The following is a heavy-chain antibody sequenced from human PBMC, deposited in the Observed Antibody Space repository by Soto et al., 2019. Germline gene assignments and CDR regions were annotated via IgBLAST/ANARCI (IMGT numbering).Heavy chain of an antibody. CDR1: GGTFSSYT. CDR2: IIPILGIA. J-gene: IGHJ1*01. CDR3: ARVDYGDPHAEYFQH. D-gene: IGHD4-17*01. Sequence: SVKVSCKASGGTFSSYTISWVRQAPGQGLEWMGRIIPILGIANYAQKFQGRVTITADKSTSTAYMELSSLRSEDTAVYYCARVDYGDPHAEYFQHWGQGTLVTVSS. V-gene: IGHV1-69*02.